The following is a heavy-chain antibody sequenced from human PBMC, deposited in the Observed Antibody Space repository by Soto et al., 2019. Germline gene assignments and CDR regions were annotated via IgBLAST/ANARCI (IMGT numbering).Heavy chain of an antibody. CDR3: ARRYYYDSSGYRFDY. Sequence: QVTLKESGPVLVKPTETLTLTCTVSGFSLSNARMGVSWIRQPPGKALEWLAHIFSNDEKSYSTSLKSRLTISKDTSKSKVVLTMTNMDPVDTATYYCARRYYYDSSGYRFDYWGQGTLVTVSS. CDR1: GFSLSNARMG. J-gene: IGHJ4*02. V-gene: IGHV2-26*01. CDR2: IFSNDEK. D-gene: IGHD3-22*01.